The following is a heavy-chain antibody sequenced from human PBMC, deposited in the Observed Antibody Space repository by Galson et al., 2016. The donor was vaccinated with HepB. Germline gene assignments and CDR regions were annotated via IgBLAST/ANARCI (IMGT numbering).Heavy chain of an antibody. CDR2: MSASNGNT. Sequence: SVKVSCKASGYPYISYGINWVRQAPGQGLEWMGWMSASNGNTDYAQKFHGRVTMTTDTSTNTAYMELRSLRSDDTAMYYCASRAGDYYDNSGYYYYYNYGMDVWGRGTMVTVSS. CDR3: ASRAGDYYDNSGYYYYYNYGMDV. J-gene: IGHJ6*02. V-gene: IGHV1-18*01. D-gene: IGHD3-22*01. CDR1: GYPYISYG.